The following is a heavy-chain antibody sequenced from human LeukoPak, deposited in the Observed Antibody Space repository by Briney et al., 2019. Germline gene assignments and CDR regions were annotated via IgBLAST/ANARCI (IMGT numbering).Heavy chain of an antibody. J-gene: IGHJ4*02. D-gene: IGHD5-18*01. CDR1: GGSFSGYY. CDR2: IYYSGST. Sequence: SETLSLTCAVYGGSFSGYYWSWIRQPPGKGLEWIGYIYYSGSTNYNPSLKSRVTISVDTSKNQFSLKLSSVTAADTAVYYCARSGLYSYGSVDYWGQGTLVTVSS. V-gene: IGHV4-59*01. CDR3: ARSGLYSYGSVDY.